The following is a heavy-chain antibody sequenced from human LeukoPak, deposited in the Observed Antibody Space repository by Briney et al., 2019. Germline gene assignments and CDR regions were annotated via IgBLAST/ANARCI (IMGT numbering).Heavy chain of an antibody. Sequence: GASVKVSCKASGGTFSSYAISWVRQAPGQGLEWMGGIIPIFGTAYYAQKFQGRVTITADKSTSTAYMELSSLRSEDTAVYYCAREPGLRGYGEYYFDNWGQGTLVTVSS. CDR3: AREPGLRGYGEYYFDN. D-gene: IGHD5-12*01. CDR2: IIPIFGTA. J-gene: IGHJ4*02. V-gene: IGHV1-69*06. CDR1: GGTFSSYA.